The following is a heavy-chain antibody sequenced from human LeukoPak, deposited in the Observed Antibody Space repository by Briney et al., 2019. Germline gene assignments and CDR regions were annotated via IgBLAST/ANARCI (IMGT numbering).Heavy chain of an antibody. J-gene: IGHJ4*02. CDR1: GYTFTSYY. D-gene: IGHD3-10*01. CDR3: ARYGGRESYYFDY. V-gene: IGHV1-46*01. CDR2: INPSGGST. Sequence: ASVKVSCKASGYTFTSYYMHWVRQAPGQGLEWMGIINPSGGSTSYAQKFQGRVTMTTDTSTSTAYMELRSLRSDDTAVCYCARYGGRESYYFDYWGQGTLVTVSS.